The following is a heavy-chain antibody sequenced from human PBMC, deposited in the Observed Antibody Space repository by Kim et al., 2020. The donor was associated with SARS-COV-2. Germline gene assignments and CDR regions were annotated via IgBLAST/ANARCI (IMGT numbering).Heavy chain of an antibody. D-gene: IGHD3-10*01. Sequence: SVKGRFTISRDNSKNTLYLQMNSLRAEETAVYYCAKNEIRITMVRGGIDPWGQGTLVTVSS. CDR3: AKNEIRITMVRGGIDP. J-gene: IGHJ5*02. V-gene: IGHV3-30*02.